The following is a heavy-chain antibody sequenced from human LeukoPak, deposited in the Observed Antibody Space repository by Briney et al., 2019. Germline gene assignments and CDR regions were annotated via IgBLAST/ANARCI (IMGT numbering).Heavy chain of an antibody. CDR3: VELGITMIGGV. Sequence: GGSLRLSCAASGFTFSSYSMNWVRQAPGKGLEWVSYISSSSSTIYYADSVKGRFTISRDNAKNSLYLQMNSLRAEDTAVYYCVELGITMIGGVWGKGTTVTISS. V-gene: IGHV3-48*01. CDR1: GFTFSSYS. D-gene: IGHD3-10*02. CDR2: ISSSSSTI. J-gene: IGHJ6*04.